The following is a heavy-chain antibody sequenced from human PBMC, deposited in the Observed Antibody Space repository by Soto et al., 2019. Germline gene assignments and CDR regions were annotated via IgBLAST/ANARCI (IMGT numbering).Heavy chain of an antibody. V-gene: IGHV4-34*01. CDR3: ARVERGTATTVVDAFDI. Sequence: QVQLQQWGAGLLKPSETLSLTCAVFGGSVNSGNYYWSWIRQPPGKGLEWIGEMSHSGGTHLNPSLQSRVTISVDTSKTQFSLKTSSVTAADTALYYCARVERGTATTVVDAFDIWGPGTVVTVSS. CDR1: GGSVNSGNYY. CDR2: MSHSGGT. J-gene: IGHJ3*02. D-gene: IGHD1-1*01.